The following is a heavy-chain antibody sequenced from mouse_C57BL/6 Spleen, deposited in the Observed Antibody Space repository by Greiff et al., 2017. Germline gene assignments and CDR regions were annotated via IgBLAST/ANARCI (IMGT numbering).Heavy chain of an antibody. CDR3: TRTTVVAPHFDV. CDR2: ISSGGDYI. CDR1: GFTFSSYA. J-gene: IGHJ1*03. Sequence: EVQLVESGEGLVKPGGSLKLSCAASGFTFSSYAMSWVRQTPEKRLEWVAYISSGGDYIYYADTVKGRFTISRDNARNTLYLQMSSLKSEDTAMYYCTRTTVVAPHFDVWGTGTTVTGAS. V-gene: IGHV5-9-1*02. D-gene: IGHD1-1*01.